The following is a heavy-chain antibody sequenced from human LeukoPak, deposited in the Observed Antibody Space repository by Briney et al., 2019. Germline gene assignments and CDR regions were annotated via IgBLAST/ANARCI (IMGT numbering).Heavy chain of an antibody. Sequence: SGPTLVNPTQTRTLTCTFSGFSLSTSGMCVSWIRQPPGKALEWLARIDWDDDKYYSTSLKTRLTISKDTSKNQVVLTMTNMDPVDTATYYCAHELGYYYYMDVWGKGTTVTVSS. V-gene: IGHV2-70*11. J-gene: IGHJ6*03. CDR2: IDWDDDK. CDR3: AHELGYYYYMDV. CDR1: GFSLSTSGMC. D-gene: IGHD6-13*01.